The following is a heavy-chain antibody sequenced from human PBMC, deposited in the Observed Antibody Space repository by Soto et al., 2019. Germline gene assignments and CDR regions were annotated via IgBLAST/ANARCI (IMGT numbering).Heavy chain of an antibody. CDR2: INPGNGNT. V-gene: IGHV1-3*01. CDR1: GYTFTSYG. D-gene: IGHD6-13*01. J-gene: IGHJ4*02. CDR3: AAGEASSRNLAPYYLDF. Sequence: GASVKVSCKASGYTFTSYGINWVRQAPGRGLEWMGWINPGNGNTKYSQQFQGRVIIDRDTSASTAYMELSSLRSEDTAVYFCAAGEASSRNLAPYYLDFWGQGTLVTVSS.